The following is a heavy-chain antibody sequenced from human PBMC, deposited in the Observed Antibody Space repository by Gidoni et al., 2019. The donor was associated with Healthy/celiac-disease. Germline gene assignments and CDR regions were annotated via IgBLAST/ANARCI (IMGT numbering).Heavy chain of an antibody. V-gene: IGHV3-21*01. CDR3: ARRYSGYELPDY. J-gene: IGHJ4*02. CDR1: GSTFSSYS. CDR2: ISSSSSYI. Sequence: EVQLVESGGGLVKPGGSLRLSCAASGSTFSSYSMNWVRQAPGKGLEWVSSISSSSSYIYYADSVKGRFTISRDNAKNSLYRQMNSLRAEDTAVYYCARRYSGYELPDYWGQGTLVTVSS. D-gene: IGHD5-12*01.